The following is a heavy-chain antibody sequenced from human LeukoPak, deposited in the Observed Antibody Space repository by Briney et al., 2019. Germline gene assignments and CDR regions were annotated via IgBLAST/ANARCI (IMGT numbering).Heavy chain of an antibody. V-gene: IGHV3-74*01. CDR2: ISHDGII. J-gene: IGHJ4*02. Sequence: GGSLRLSCETAGFTFSSYVMHWVRRTPGKGLVWVSRISHDGIISYADSVKGRFTISRDIAKNTLILQMNSLRVEDTAVYYCARDWVYKIDYWGRGTLVTVSS. D-gene: IGHD5-24*01. CDR1: GFTFSSYV. CDR3: ARDWVYKIDY.